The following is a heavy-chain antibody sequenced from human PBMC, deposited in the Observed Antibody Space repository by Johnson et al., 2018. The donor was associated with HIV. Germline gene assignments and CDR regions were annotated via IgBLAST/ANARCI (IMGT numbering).Heavy chain of an antibody. V-gene: IGHV3-30*04. CDR3: ASQGAPAFDS. Sequence: QVQLVESGGGVVQPGGPLRLSCAASGFNFSSYAMHWVRQAPGKGLVWVASLSYDGSTKDYADSVKGRFTIARDNSKNTLYLQMNSLRAEDTAVYYCASQGAPAFDSWGQGTMVTVSS. J-gene: IGHJ3*02. CDR2: LSYDGSTK. CDR1: GFNFSSYA.